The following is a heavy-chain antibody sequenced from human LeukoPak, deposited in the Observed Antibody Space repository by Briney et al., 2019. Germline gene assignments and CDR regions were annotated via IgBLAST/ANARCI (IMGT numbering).Heavy chain of an antibody. J-gene: IGHJ4*02. CDR3: TRGYREYPLPEDLSY. D-gene: IGHD2-2*01. V-gene: IGHV3-49*04. CDR1: GFTFSSYG. CDR2: IRSKAYGGTT. Sequence: GGSLRLSCAASGFTFSSYGMSWVRQAPGKGLEWVGFIRSKAYGGTTEYAASVKGRFTISRDDSKSIAYLQMNSLKTEDTAVYYCTRGYREYPLPEDLSYWGQGTLVTVSS.